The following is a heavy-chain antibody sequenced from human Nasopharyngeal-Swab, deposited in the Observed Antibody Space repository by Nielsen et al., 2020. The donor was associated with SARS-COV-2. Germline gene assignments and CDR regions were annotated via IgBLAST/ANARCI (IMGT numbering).Heavy chain of an antibody. V-gene: IGHV3-23*01. J-gene: IGHJ5*02. CDR1: GFTFSSYA. CDR3: VKDSTWFDP. Sequence: GESLKISCAASGFTFSSYAMSWVRQAPGKGLEWVSAITPSGDSTYYADSVKGRFTISRDNSKNTPYLQMNSLRAEDTAVYYCVKDSTWFDPWGQGTLVTVSS. CDR2: ITPSGDST.